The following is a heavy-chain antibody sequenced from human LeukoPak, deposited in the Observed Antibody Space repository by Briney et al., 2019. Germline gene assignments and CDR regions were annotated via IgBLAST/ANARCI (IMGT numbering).Heavy chain of an antibody. D-gene: IGHD3-16*01. Sequence: SETLSLTSTVSGGTITNTKYYWAWIRQPPREGLEWHGSIYYSGSPSYRPSLKSRVTISVDTSKHQLSLRLTSVAAADTAVYYCATHAYSSPTPLWDYWGQGALVAVSS. CDR1: GGTITNTKYY. CDR3: ATHAYSSPTPLWDY. J-gene: IGHJ4*02. V-gene: IGHV4-39*07. CDR2: IYYSGSP.